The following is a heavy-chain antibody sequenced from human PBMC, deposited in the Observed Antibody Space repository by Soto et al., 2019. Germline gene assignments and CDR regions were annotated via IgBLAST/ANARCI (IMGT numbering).Heavy chain of an antibody. CDR1: GFTFSSYG. CDR2: ISYDGSNK. D-gene: IGHD3-3*01. CDR3: SKAGTMRDLWSGCLGRDPYYYHVMGV. V-gene: IGHV3-30*18. J-gene: IGHJ6*02. Sequence: QVQLVESGGGVVQPGRSLRLSCAASGFTFSSYGMHGVLQAPGKGLAWVAVISYDGSNKYYADSVKGRFTISRDNSKNSLYLQMNSRRAEDTAVYYCSKAGTMRDLWSGCLGRDPYYYHVMGVCGQRHTVAVSS.